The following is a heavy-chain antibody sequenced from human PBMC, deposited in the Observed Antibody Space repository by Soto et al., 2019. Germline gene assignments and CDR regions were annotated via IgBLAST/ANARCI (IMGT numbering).Heavy chain of an antibody. Sequence: SVKVSCKASGGTFSGYAINWVRQAPGQGLEWMGGVIPMFGAEKYAQKFQGRVTITAAYMELRSLRSEDTAVYYCARGVGGTSGDFASERFYYPHLDVWGQGTTVTVSS. CDR3: ARGVGGTSGDFASERFYYPHLDV. CDR2: VIPMFGAE. V-gene: IGHV1-69*13. CDR1: GGTFSGYA. D-gene: IGHD1-26*01. J-gene: IGHJ6*02.